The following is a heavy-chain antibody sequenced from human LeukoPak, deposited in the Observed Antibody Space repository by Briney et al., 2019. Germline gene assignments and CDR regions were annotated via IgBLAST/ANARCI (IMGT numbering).Heavy chain of an antibody. Sequence: ASVKVSCKASGYTFTSYDINWVRQATGQGLEWTGWMNPNSGNTGYAQKFQGRVTMTRNSSITTAYMELSSLRSGDTAVYYCARRHGRCSDGSCYYPDYWGQGTLVTVSS. CDR1: GYTFTSYD. D-gene: IGHD2-15*01. V-gene: IGHV1-8*01. CDR3: ARRHGRCSDGSCYYPDY. J-gene: IGHJ4*02. CDR2: MNPNSGNT.